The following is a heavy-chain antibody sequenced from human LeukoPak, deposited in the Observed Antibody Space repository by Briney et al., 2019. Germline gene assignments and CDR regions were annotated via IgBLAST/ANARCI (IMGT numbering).Heavy chain of an antibody. CDR1: GGSISSYY. CDR3: ARGLADY. CDR2: IYYSGST. J-gene: IGHJ4*02. V-gene: IGHV4-59*01. D-gene: IGHD3-9*01. Sequence: AETLSLTCTVSGGSISSYYWSWLRQPPGKGLEWIGYIYYSGSTNYNPSLKSRVTISVDTSKNQFSLKLSSVPAADTAVYYCARGLADYWGQGTLVTVSS.